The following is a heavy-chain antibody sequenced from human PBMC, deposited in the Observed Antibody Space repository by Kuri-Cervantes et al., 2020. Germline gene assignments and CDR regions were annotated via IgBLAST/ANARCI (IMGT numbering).Heavy chain of an antibody. CDR3: AKRVFPNNYFDY. Sequence: WIRQPPGKGLEWVSAISGSGGSTYYADSVKGRFTISRDNSKNTLYLQMNSLRAEDTAVYYCAKRVFPNNYFDYWGQGTLVTVS. V-gene: IGHV3-23*01. CDR2: ISGSGGST. D-gene: IGHD2/OR15-2a*01. J-gene: IGHJ4*02.